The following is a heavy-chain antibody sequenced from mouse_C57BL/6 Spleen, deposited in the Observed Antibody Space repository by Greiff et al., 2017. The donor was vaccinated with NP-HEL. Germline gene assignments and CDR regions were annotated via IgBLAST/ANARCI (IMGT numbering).Heavy chain of an antibody. CDR1: GFSLTSYG. CDR3: ASLTTVVYWYFDV. Sequence: VQLVESGPGLVQPSQSLSITCTVSGFSLTSYGVHWVRQSPGKGLEWLGVIWSGGSTDYNAAFISRLSIRKDNSKSQVFFKMNSLQADDTAIYYCASLTTVVYWYFDVWGTGTTVTVSS. D-gene: IGHD1-1*01. J-gene: IGHJ1*03. CDR2: IWSGGST. V-gene: IGHV2-2*01.